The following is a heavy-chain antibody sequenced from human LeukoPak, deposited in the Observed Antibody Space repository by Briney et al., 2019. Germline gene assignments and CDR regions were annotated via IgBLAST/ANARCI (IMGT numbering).Heavy chain of an antibody. CDR3: ARGNSSGWYYFDY. J-gene: IGHJ4*02. CDR2: IKSDGSAT. D-gene: IGHD6-19*01. CDR1: GFTFSSYW. V-gene: IGHV3-74*01. Sequence: GGSLRLSCAASGFTFSSYWMHWVRQAPGKGLVWVSRIKSDGSATSNADSVKGRFTISRDNAKNTLYLQMNSLRAEDTAVYYCARGNSSGWYYFDYWGQGTLVTVSS.